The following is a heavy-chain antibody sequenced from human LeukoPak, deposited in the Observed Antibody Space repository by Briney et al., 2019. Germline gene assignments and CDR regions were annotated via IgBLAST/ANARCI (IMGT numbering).Heavy chain of an antibody. D-gene: IGHD1-26*01. J-gene: IGHJ4*02. V-gene: IGHV4-59*01. Sequence: SETLSLTCTVSAGSTSSYYWSWIRHPPGKGLEWIGYIYYSGSTNYNPSLKSRVTISVDTSKNQFSLKLSSVTAADTAVYYCARDQIVGATNYFDYWGQGTLVTVSS. CDR1: AGSTSSYY. CDR2: IYYSGST. CDR3: ARDQIVGATNYFDY.